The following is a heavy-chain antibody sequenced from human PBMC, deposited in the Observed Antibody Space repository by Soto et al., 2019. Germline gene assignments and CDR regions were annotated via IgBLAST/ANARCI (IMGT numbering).Heavy chain of an antibody. D-gene: IGHD3-16*01. Sequence: SETLSLTCTVSGGSISSYYWSWIRQPPGKGLEWIGYIYYSGSTNYNPSLKSRVTISVDTSKNQFSLKLSSVTAADTAVYYCDREQGGWFYPRGQGSLVTVSA. J-gene: IGHJ5*02. CDR2: IYYSGST. CDR3: DREQGGWFYP. V-gene: IGHV4-59*12. CDR1: GGSISSYY.